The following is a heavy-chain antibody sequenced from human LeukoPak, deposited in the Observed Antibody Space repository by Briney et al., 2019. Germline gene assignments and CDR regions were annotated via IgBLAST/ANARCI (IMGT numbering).Heavy chain of an antibody. Sequence: SETLSLTCTVSGGAISSYYWSWIRQSPGKGLEWIGYIYYSGSTNYHPSLKSRVTMSVDTSNQFSLKLSSVTAAGTALYYCARGLRHLEWSHDAFDIWGQGTTVTVSS. J-gene: IGHJ3*02. CDR3: ARGLRHLEWSHDAFDI. CDR1: GGAISSYY. V-gene: IGHV4-59*01. CDR2: IYYSGST. D-gene: IGHD3-3*01.